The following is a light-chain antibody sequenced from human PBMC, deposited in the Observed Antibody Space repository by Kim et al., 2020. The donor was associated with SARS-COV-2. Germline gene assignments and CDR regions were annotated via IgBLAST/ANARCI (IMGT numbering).Light chain of an antibody. V-gene: IGKV1-27*01. J-gene: IGKJ1*01. CDR2: GAS. Sequence: APGENAVIITSRTNQGISNYLAWYQQKPGQVPRLLIYGASVRQAGIPDRFSGSGSGTDFTLTISRLQPEDVATYYCQQYDTSPRAFGQGTKVDIK. CDR1: QGISNY. CDR3: QQYDTSPRA.